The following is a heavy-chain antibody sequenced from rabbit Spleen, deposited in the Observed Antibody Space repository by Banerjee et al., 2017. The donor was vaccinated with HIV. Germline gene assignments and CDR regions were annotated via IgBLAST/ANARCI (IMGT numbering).Heavy chain of an antibody. D-gene: IGHD8-1*01. Sequence: EQLEESGGGLVKPEGSLTLTCKASGVSLNDKDVMCWVRQAPGKGLEWIACINIVTGKSVYASWAKGRFIMSRTSSTTVTLRMTSLTAADRATYFCARDSGSSFSSYGMDLWGPGTLVTVS. CDR1: GVSLNDKDV. CDR3: ARDSGSSFSSYGMDL. J-gene: IGHJ6*01. V-gene: IGHV1S45*01. CDR2: INIVTGKS.